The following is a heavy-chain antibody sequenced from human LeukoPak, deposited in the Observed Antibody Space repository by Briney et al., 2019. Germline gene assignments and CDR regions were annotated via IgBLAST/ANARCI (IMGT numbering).Heavy chain of an antibody. D-gene: IGHD6-13*01. V-gene: IGHV3-33*01. J-gene: IGHJ4*02. CDR2: IWYDGSNK. CDR1: GFTFSSYG. CDR3: ARGFLGYSSSWYGY. Sequence: PGGSLRLSCAASGFTFSSYGLHWVRQAPGKGLEWVAVIWYDGSNKYYADSVKRRFTISRDNSKNKLYLQMNSLRAEDTAVYYCARGFLGYSSSWYGYWGQGTLVTVSS.